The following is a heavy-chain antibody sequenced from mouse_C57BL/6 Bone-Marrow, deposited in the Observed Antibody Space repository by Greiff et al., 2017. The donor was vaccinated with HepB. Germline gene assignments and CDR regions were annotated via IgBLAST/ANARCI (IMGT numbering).Heavy chain of an antibody. CDR2: INPSSGYT. Sequence: QVQLQQSGAELARPGASVKMSCKASGYTFTSYTMHWVKQRPGQGLGWIGYINPSSGYTKYNQKFKDKATLTADKSSSTAYMQLSSLTSEDSAVYYCARLRAYVAYWGQGTLVTVSA. V-gene: IGHV1-4*01. J-gene: IGHJ3*01. CDR3: ARLRAYVAY. CDR1: GYTFTSYT. D-gene: IGHD1-1*01.